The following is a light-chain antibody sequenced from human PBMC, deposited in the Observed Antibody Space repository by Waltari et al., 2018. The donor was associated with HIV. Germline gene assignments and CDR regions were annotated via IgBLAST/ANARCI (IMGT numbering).Light chain of an antibody. J-gene: IGLJ3*02. Sequence: QSALTQPRSVSGSPGQSVTVSCTGTSREVGDYLYVSWYQQHPRKAPKLIIFDLSNRSVGVRDLFSGSTSGSTAYLHISGLQAEDEADYYCWSYVATYTWVFGGGTKVTVL. V-gene: IGLV2-11*01. CDR2: DLS. CDR3: WSYVATYTWV. CDR1: SREVGDYLY.